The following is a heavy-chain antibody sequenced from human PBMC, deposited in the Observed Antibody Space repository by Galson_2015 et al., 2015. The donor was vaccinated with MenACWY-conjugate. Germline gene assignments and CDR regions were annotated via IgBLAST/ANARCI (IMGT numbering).Heavy chain of an antibody. D-gene: IGHD6-25*01. Sequence: SLRLSCAASGFTFSSYAMSWVRQAPGKGLEWVSAITSTGTSTNYADSVKGRFTISRDNSKNTLFLQMNSLRAEDTAVYYCAKGRSGWHYFDYWGQGTLVTVSS. CDR3: AKGRSGWHYFDY. CDR2: ITSTGTST. J-gene: IGHJ4*02. V-gene: IGHV3-23*01. CDR1: GFTFSSYA.